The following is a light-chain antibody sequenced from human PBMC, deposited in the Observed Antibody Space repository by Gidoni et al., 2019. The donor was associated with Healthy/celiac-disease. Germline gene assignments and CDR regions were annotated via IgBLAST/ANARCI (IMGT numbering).Light chain of an antibody. J-gene: IGKJ3*01. CDR2: DAS. CDR1: QSVSSY. Sequence: EIVLTQSPATLSLSPGERATLSCRASQSVSSYLAWYQQKPGQAPRLLIYDASNRATGIPARFSGSGSGTDFTLTISSLEPEDFAVYYCQQRSNWPRESFGPXTKVDIK. CDR3: QQRSNWPRES. V-gene: IGKV3-11*01.